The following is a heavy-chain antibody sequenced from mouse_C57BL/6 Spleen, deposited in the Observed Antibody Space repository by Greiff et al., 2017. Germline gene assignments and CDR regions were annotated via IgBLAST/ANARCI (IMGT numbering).Heavy chain of an antibody. Sequence: VQLKESGAELVRPGASVTLSCKASGYTFTDYEMHWVKQTPVHGLEWIGAIDPETGGTAYNQKFKGKAILTADKSSSTAYMELRSLTSEDSAVYYCTRCENFDYWGQGTTLTVSS. CDR2: IDPETGGT. V-gene: IGHV1-15*01. J-gene: IGHJ2*01. CDR3: TRCENFDY. CDR1: GYTFTDYE.